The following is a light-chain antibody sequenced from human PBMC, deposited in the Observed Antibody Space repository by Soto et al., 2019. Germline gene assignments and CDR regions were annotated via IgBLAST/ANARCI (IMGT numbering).Light chain of an antibody. V-gene: IGKV1-5*03. Sequence: DIQMTQSPSTLSASVGDRVTITCRASQSISSWLAWYQQKPGKAPKLLIYKASSLESGVPSRFSGSGSGTEFPLTISSLQPDDFASYDCQQYNSYRRTFGQGTKVEIK. CDR1: QSISSW. CDR2: KAS. CDR3: QQYNSYRRT. J-gene: IGKJ1*01.